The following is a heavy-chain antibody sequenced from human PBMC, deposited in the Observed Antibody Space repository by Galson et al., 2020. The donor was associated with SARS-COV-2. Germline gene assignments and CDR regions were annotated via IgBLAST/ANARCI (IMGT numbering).Heavy chain of an antibody. CDR2: INQDGSEQ. Sequence: WGSLRLSCVASGCAFSSYWMTWVRQAPGRGLEWVANINQDGSEQRYVDSVKGRFTISRDNAENSLYLQMNSLRAEDTALYYCARDPYSSDLGYGAFDIWGQGTMVKVSS. CDR3: ARDPYSSDLGYGAFDI. CDR1: GCAFSSYW. V-gene: IGHV3-7*03. D-gene: IGHD6-19*01. J-gene: IGHJ3*02.